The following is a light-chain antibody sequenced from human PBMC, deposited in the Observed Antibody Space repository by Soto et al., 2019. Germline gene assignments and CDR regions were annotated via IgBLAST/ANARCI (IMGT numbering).Light chain of an antibody. Sequence: EIVMTQSPATLSVSPGERATLSCRASQSVSSNVAWYQQKPGQAPRLLIYGASTRATGIPARFSGSGSGTEFTPTISSLQSEDFAGYYCQQYNTWPLFFGPGTKVDIE. CDR2: GAS. J-gene: IGKJ3*01. CDR1: QSVSSN. CDR3: QQYNTWPLF. V-gene: IGKV3-15*01.